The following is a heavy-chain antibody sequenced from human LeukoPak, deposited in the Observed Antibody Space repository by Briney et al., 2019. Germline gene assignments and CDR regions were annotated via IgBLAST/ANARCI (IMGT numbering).Heavy chain of an antibody. CDR3: ARDPPYSSSWDDY. CDR2: INHSGST. CDR1: GGSFSGYY. Sequence: SETLSLTCAVYGGSFSGYYWSWIRQPPGKGLEWIGEINHSGSTNYNPSLKSRVTISVDTSKNQFSLKLSSVTAADTAVYYCARDPPYSSSWDDYWGQGTLVTVSS. D-gene: IGHD6-13*01. J-gene: IGHJ4*02. V-gene: IGHV4-34*01.